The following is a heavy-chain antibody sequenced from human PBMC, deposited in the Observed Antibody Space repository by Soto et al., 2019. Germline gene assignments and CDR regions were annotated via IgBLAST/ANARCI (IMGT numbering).Heavy chain of an antibody. CDR1: GFTFSSYG. CDR2: ISYDGSNK. V-gene: IGHV3-30*18. J-gene: IGHJ4*02. CDR3: AKPSLDSSGWHPFDY. Sequence: PGGSLRLSCAASGFTFSSYGMHWVRQAPGKGLEWVAVISYDGSNKYYADSVKGRFTISRDNSKNTLYLQMNSLRAEDTAVYYCAKPSLDSSGWHPFDYWGQGTLVTVSS. D-gene: IGHD6-19*01.